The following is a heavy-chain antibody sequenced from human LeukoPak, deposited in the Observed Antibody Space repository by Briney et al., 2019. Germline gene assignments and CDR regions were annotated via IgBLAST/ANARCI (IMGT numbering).Heavy chain of an antibody. CDR2: ISYDGINK. V-gene: IGHV3-30*18. J-gene: IGHJ3*02. Sequence: PGGSLRLSCAASGFNFRGYGMHWVRQAPGKGLEWVAVISYDGINKYYGDSVKGQFTISRDNSKNTLYLQMNSLRPEDTAVYYCAKSEEDAWSDAFDIWGQGTMVIVSS. CDR3: AKSEEDAWSDAFDI. CDR1: GFNFRGYG. D-gene: IGHD2-15*01.